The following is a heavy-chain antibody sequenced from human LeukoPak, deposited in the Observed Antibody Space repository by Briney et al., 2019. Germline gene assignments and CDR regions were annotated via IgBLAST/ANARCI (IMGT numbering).Heavy chain of an antibody. CDR2: INWSGGST. CDR1: GFTFDDYG. J-gene: IGHJ4*02. Sequence: RSGGSLRLSCAASGFTFDDYGMSWVRQAPGKGLEWVSGINWSGGSTGYADSVKGRFTISRDNAKKSLYLLMNSLRAEDTALYYCARALRRYSYDYPSPDYWGQGTLVTVSS. V-gene: IGHV3-20*04. D-gene: IGHD5-18*01. CDR3: ARALRRYSYDYPSPDY.